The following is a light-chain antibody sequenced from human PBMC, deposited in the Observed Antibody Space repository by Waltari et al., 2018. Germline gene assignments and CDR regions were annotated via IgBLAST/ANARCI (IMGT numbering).Light chain of an antibody. CDR1: SSDIGNYYF. Sequence: QSALTQPASVSGSPGQSITISCTGTSSDIGNYYFVSWFQHHPGKAPKLIIYDVSNRPSGVSNRFSGSWSGNTASLTISGLQAEDEADYYCNSYTTGSTLTVIFGGGTKLTVL. J-gene: IGLJ2*01. V-gene: IGLV2-14*03. CDR2: DVS. CDR3: NSYTTGSTLTVI.